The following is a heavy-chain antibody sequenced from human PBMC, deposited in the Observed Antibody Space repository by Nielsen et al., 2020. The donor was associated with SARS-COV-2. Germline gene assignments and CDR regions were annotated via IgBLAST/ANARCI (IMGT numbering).Heavy chain of an antibody. J-gene: IGHJ4*02. CDR1: GFTFSSYA. Sequence: GGSLRLSCAASGFTFSSYAMSWVRQAPGKGLEWVSAISGSGGSTYYADSVKGRFTISRDNSKNTLYLQMNSLRAEDTAVYYCAKASRPRDYGHHFDYWGQATLVTVSS. CDR2: ISGSGGST. V-gene: IGHV3-23*01. CDR3: AKASRPRDYGHHFDY. D-gene: IGHD4-17*01.